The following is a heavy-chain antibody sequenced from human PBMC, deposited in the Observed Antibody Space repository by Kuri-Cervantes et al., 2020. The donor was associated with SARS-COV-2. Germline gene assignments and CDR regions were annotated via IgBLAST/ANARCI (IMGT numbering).Heavy chain of an antibody. D-gene: IGHD6-6*01. CDR1: GFTFSSYS. V-gene: IGHV3-23*01. CDR2: ISGSGGST. Sequence: GESLKISCAASGFTFSSYSMNWVRQAPGKGLEWVSAISGSGGSTYYADSVKGRFTISRDNAKNTLYLQMNSLRAEDTAVYYCARGDSSNDAFDIWGQGTMVTDSS. CDR3: ARGDSSNDAFDI. J-gene: IGHJ3*02.